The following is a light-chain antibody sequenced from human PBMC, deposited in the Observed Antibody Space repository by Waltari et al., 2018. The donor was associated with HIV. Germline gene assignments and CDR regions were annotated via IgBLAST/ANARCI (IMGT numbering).Light chain of an antibody. CDR3: QSYDSSLRGSV. CDR2: GNS. CDR1: SPNIGAGYA. V-gene: IGLV1-40*01. J-gene: IGLJ2*01. Sequence: QSVLTQPPSVSGAPGQRVTFSCTGSSPNIGAGYAVHWYQQLPGTAPKLLIYGNSNRPSGVPDRFSGSKSGTSASLAITGLQAEDEADYYCQSYDSSLRGSVFGGGTKLTVL.